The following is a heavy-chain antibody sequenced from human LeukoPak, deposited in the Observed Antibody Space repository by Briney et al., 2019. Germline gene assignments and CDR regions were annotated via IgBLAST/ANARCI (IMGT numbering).Heavy chain of an antibody. J-gene: IGHJ4*02. CDR1: GYTFTSYY. D-gene: IGHD6-19*01. V-gene: IGHV1-46*01. CDR2: INPSGGST. CDR3: ARGAGIAVAESDY. Sequence: ASVKVSCKASGYTFTSYYMHWVQQAPGQGLEWMGIINPSGGSTGYAQKFQGRVTMTRDASTSTVYMELSSLRSEDTAVYYCARGAGIAVAESDYWGQGTLVTVSS.